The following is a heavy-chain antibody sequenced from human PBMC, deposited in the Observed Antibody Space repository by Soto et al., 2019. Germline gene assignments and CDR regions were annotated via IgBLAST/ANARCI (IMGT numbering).Heavy chain of an antibody. CDR2: VYNSGNT. J-gene: IGHJ4*02. D-gene: IGHD6-19*01. Sequence: PSETLSLTCTVSGGSMTGYFWTWIRQSAGKGLEWIGHVYNSGNTDYNPSLASRITMAVDTSKREFSLKVKSVTAADTAVYYCARTHWVSGTEYWGQGTLVTAPQ. V-gene: IGHV4-4*07. CDR1: GGSMTGYF. CDR3: ARTHWVSGTEY.